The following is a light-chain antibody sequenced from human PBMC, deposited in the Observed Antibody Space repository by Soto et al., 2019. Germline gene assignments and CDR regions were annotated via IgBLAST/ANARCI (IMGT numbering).Light chain of an antibody. CDR2: EVS. V-gene: IGLV2-23*02. CDR1: ISDVGSYNL. J-gene: IGLJ2*01. CDR3: CSYAGSSIHVV. Sequence: QSALTQPASVSGSPGQSITISCTGTISDVGSYNLVSWYQQHPGKAPKLMIYEVSKRPSGVSNRFSGSKSGNTASLTISGLQAEDEADYYCCSYAGSSIHVVFGGGTKLPV.